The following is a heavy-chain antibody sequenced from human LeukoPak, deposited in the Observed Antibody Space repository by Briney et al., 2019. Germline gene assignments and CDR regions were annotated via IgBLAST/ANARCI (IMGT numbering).Heavy chain of an antibody. CDR3: ARDWGYYYSYYYMDV. D-gene: IGHD7-27*01. V-gene: IGHV1-18*01. J-gene: IGHJ6*03. CDR2: ISAYNGNT. CDR1: VYTFTSYG. Sequence: ASVKVSCKASVYTFTSYGISWVRQAPGQGLEWVGWISAYNGNTKYAQKLQGRVTMTTDTSTSTAYMELRSLRSDDAAVYYCARDWGYYYSYYYMDVWGKGTTVTVSS.